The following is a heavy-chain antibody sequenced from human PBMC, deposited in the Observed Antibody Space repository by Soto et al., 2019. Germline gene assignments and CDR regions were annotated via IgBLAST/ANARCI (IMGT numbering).Heavy chain of an antibody. Sequence: HPGGSLRLSCAAPGFTFSSYWMHWVRQAPGKGLVWVSRINSDGSSTSYADSVKGRFTISRDNAKNTLYLQMNSLRAEDTAVYYCARGPTYDGSGYPDFDYWGQGTLVTVSS. V-gene: IGHV3-74*01. CDR3: ARGPTYDGSGYPDFDY. CDR1: GFTFSSYW. J-gene: IGHJ4*02. CDR2: INSDGSST. D-gene: IGHD3-22*01.